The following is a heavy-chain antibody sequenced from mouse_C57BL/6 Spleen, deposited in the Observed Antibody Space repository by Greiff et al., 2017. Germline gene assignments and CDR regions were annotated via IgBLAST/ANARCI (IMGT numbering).Heavy chain of an antibody. CDR2: IDPSGSYT. CDR1: GYTFTSYW. CDR3: ARGCSDWYCDV. Sequence: VQLQQPGAELVKPGASVKLSCKASGYTFTSYWMQWVKPRPGQGLEWIGGIDPSGSYTNYNQKYKGKATLTVDTSSSTAYMQPSSLTSRDTAVYYGARGCSDWYCDVWGTGTTVTVSS. V-gene: IGHV1-50*01. D-gene: IGHD1-1*01. J-gene: IGHJ1*03.